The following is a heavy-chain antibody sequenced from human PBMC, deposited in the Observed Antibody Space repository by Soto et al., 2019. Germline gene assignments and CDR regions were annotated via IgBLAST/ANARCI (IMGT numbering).Heavy chain of an antibody. D-gene: IGHD6-13*01. V-gene: IGHV4-39*01. J-gene: IGHJ5*02. CDR2: IHYSGST. Sequence: PSDTLSLTCTVSGRSISSSRYYWGWIRQPPGKGLEWIGSIHYSGSTCYNPSLKSRVTISVDASKDQVSLKLSSVTAAGTAVSDCATTWKSSHSEALHFFHPWGQG. CDR3: ATTWKSSHSEALHFFHP. CDR1: GRSISSSRYY.